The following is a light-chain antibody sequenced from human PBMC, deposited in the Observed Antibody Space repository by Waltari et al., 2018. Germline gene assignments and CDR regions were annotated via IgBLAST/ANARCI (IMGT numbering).Light chain of an antibody. V-gene: IGKV3-15*01. CDR2: GTS. CDR1: QSVRTN. Sequence: EIVMTQSPVTLSVSPGERAALSCRPSQSVRTNLAWYQQRPGQTPRLLIYGTSTRATEIPARFSGSGSGTEFTLTISSLEPEDSAVYYCQQRSVRRAFGGGTKVEIK. J-gene: IGKJ4*01. CDR3: QQRSVRRA.